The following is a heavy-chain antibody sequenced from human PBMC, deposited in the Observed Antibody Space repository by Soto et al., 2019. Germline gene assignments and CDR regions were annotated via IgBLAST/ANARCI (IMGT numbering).Heavy chain of an antibody. CDR2: IYDSGTT. Sequence: SETLSLTCAVSGGSINSYHWSWVRQRPGKGLEWIGYIYDSGTTNYNPSLKSRVTISLPTSKNQFSLKLSSLTAADTAGYFCPRAMGRHFPFWYFVPWGGGGLGT. V-gene: IGHV4-59*01. CDR3: PRAMGRHFPFWYFVP. D-gene: IGHD3-16*01. CDR1: GGSINSYH. J-gene: IGHJ2*01.